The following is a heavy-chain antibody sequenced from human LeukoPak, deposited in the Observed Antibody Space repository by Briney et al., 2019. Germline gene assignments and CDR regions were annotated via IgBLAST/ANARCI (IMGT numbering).Heavy chain of an antibody. CDR2: ISAIFGTA. Sequence: SVKVSCKASGVTFSSYAISWVRQAPGQGLEWVGGISAIFGTAYYAHKFQGRVTITTDESTSTVYMQLNSLRAEDTAVYYCGRVTVEMSTMENWFVPWGQGTLVSVS. CDR3: GRVTVEMSTMENWFVP. D-gene: IGHD5-24*01. V-gene: IGHV1-69*05. CDR1: GVTFSSYA. J-gene: IGHJ5*02.